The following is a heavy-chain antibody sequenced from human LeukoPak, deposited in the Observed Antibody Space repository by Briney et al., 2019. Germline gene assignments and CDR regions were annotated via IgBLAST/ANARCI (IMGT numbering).Heavy chain of an antibody. D-gene: IGHD6-25*01. CDR1: GFTFSSYS. CDR3: AREGVQAGYYYYYMDV. Sequence: GGSLRLSCAASGFTFSSYSMNWVRQAPGKGLEWVSSISSSSSYIYYADSVKGRFTISRDNAKNSLYLQMNSLRAEDTAVYYCAREGVQAGYYYYYMDVWGKGTTVTVSS. J-gene: IGHJ6*03. CDR2: ISSSSSYI. V-gene: IGHV3-21*01.